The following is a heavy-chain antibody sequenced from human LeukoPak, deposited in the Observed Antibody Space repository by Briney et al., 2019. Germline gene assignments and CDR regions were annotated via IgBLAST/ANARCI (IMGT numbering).Heavy chain of an antibody. Sequence: SVKVSCKASGGTFSSYAISWVRQAPGQGLEWMGGIIPTFGTANYAQKFQGRVTITADESTSTAYMELSSLRSEDTAVYYCARSDSRYYDILTGYHSHPSYWGQGTLVTVSS. CDR3: ARSDSRYYDILTGYHSHPSY. CDR1: GGTFSSYA. D-gene: IGHD3-9*01. J-gene: IGHJ4*02. CDR2: IIPTFGTA. V-gene: IGHV1-69*01.